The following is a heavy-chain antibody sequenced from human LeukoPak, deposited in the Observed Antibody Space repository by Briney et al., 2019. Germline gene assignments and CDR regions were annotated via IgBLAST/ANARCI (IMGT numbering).Heavy chain of an antibody. CDR3: ARTYYYGSGSYSHRAFDI. CDR2: TYYRSKWYN. J-gene: IGHJ3*02. D-gene: IGHD3-10*01. Sequence: SQTLSLTCAISGDSVSSNSAVWNWIRQSPSRGLEWLGRTYYRSKWYNDYAVSVKSRITINPDTSKNQFSLQLNSVTPEDTAVYYCARTYYYGSGSYSHRAFDIWGQGTMVTVSS. CDR1: GDSVSSNSAV. V-gene: IGHV6-1*01.